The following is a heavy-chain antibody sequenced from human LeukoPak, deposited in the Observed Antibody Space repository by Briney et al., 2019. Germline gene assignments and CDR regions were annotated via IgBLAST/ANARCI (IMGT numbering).Heavy chain of an antibody. CDR3: ARLISSGYDPGRYYFDY. Sequence: GESLKISCKGSGYSFTSYWIGWVRQMPGKGLEWMGIIYPSDSDTRYSPTFQGQVTISADKSISTAYLQWSSLKASDTAMYYCARLISSGYDPGRYYFDYWGQGTLVTVSS. CDR2: IYPSDSDT. J-gene: IGHJ4*02. D-gene: IGHD5-12*01. CDR1: GYSFTSYW. V-gene: IGHV5-51*01.